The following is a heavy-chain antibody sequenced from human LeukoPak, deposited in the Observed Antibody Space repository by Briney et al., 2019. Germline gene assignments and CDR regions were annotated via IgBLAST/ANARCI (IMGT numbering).Heavy chain of an antibody. CDR2: INPNSGGT. V-gene: IGHV1-2*02. D-gene: IGHD5-12*01. CDR3: ARAGVGGYSGYAQGGPDY. CDR1: GYTFTGYY. Sequence: ASVKVSCKASGYTFTGYYMHWVRLAPGQGLEWMGWINPNSGGTNYAQKFQGRVTMTRDTSISTAYMELSRLRSDDTAVYYCARAGVGGYSGYAQGGPDYRGQGTLVTVSS. J-gene: IGHJ4*02.